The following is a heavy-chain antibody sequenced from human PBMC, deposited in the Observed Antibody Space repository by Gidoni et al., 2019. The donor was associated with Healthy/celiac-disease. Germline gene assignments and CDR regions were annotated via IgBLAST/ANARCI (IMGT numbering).Heavy chain of an antibody. CDR3: TRDQDGDYVFDY. Sequence: EVQLVESGGGLVQPGRSLRLSCTASGFTFGDYAMSWVRQAPGKGLEGVGFIRSKAYGGTTEYAASVKGRFTISRDDSKSIAYLQMNSLKTEDTAVYYCTRDQDGDYVFDYWGQGTLVTVSS. CDR1: GFTFGDYA. CDR2: IRSKAYGGTT. J-gene: IGHJ4*02. V-gene: IGHV3-49*04. D-gene: IGHD4-17*01.